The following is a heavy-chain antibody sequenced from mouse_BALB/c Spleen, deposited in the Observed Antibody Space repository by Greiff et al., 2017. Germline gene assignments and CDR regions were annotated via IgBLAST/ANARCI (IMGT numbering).Heavy chain of an antibody. Sequence: VQLQESGPELVKPGASVKISCKASGYAFSSSWMNWVKQRPGQGLEWIGRIYPGDGDTNYNGKFKGKATLTADKSSSTAYMQLSSLTSVDSAVYFCARRVGGGYAMDYWGQGTSVTVSS. CDR2: IYPGDGDT. CDR1: GYAFSSSW. V-gene: IGHV1-82*01. J-gene: IGHJ4*01. CDR3: ARRVGGGYAMDY. D-gene: IGHD1-1*02.